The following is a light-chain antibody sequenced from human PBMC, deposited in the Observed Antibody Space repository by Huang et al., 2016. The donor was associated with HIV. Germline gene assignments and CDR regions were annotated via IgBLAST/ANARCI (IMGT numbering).Light chain of an antibody. V-gene: IGKV3-15*01. CDR3: QQYANWPPGT. J-gene: IGKJ1*01. Sequence: EIVMTQFPATLSVSPGERATLSCRASQTVSANLAWYQQRPGQSPRLLIYGTSTRATGVPARFSGSGSWTEFTLTISSLQSEDFAVYYCQQYANWPPGTFGQGTKVESK. CDR1: QTVSAN. CDR2: GTS.